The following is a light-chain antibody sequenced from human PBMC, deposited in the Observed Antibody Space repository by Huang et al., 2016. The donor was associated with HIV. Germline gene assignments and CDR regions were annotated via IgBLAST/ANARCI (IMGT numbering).Light chain of an antibody. CDR2: KTS. CDR1: QSISTW. V-gene: IGKV1-5*03. CDR3: QQYYSYSRT. J-gene: IGKJ1*01. Sequence: DIQMTQSPSTLSASVGDRVTITCRASQSISTWLAWYQQKPEKAPKLLIYKTSNLESGVPSRFSGSVSGTEFTLTISSLQPDDFATYYCQQYYSYSRTFGHGTKVEIK.